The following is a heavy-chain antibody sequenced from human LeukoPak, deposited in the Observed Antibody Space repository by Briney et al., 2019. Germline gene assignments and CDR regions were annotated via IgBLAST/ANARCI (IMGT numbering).Heavy chain of an antibody. CDR2: IYYSGST. CDR1: GGSISSSSYY. Sequence: PSETLSLTCTVSGGSISSSSYYWGWIRQPPGKGLEWIGSIYYSGSTYYNPSLKSRVTISVDMSKNQFSLKLGSVTAADTAVYYCARHEPIAVAGSEGSFDYWGQGTLVTVSS. V-gene: IGHV4-39*01. CDR3: ARHEPIAVAGSEGSFDY. J-gene: IGHJ4*02. D-gene: IGHD6-19*01.